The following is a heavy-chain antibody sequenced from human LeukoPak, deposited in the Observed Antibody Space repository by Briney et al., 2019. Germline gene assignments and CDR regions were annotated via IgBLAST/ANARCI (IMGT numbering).Heavy chain of an antibody. CDR3: ARGSGTTVTLNWFDP. CDR1: GFTFDDYG. D-gene: IGHD4-11*01. Sequence: GGSLRLSCAASGFTFDDYGMSWVRQAPGKGLEWVSGINWNGGSTGYADSVKGRFTISRDNAKNSLYLQLNSLRAEDTALYHCARGSGTTVTLNWFDPWGQGTLVTVSS. V-gene: IGHV3-20*01. CDR2: INWNGGST. J-gene: IGHJ5*02.